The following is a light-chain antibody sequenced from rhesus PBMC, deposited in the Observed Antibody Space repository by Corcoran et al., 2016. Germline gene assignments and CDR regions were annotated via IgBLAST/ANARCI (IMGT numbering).Light chain of an antibody. CDR3: QQYSNWPYS. Sequence: EIVMTQSPATLSLSPGERATLSCRASQSVSSYVAWYQQKPEQAPRLLIYGASSRATGTPDRLNGSGSGTDFTLSISSLDPEEFAVYYCQQYSNWPYSFGQGTKVEIK. V-gene: IGKV3S9*01. J-gene: IGKJ2*01. CDR2: GAS. CDR1: QSVSSY.